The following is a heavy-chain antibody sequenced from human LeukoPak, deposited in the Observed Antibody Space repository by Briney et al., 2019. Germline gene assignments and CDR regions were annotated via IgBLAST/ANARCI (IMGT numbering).Heavy chain of an antibody. CDR3: ARPYTTSTYYFDY. J-gene: IGHJ4*02. Sequence: SETLPLTCTVSGGSISSSSYWWGWIRQPPGKGLEWIGSTSYSGSTHYNPSLKSRVTISVDTSKNQFSLKLSSVTAADTAVYYCARPYTTSTYYFDYWGQGTLVTVSS. CDR2: TSYSGST. D-gene: IGHD2-2*02. CDR1: GGSISSSSYW. V-gene: IGHV4-39*01.